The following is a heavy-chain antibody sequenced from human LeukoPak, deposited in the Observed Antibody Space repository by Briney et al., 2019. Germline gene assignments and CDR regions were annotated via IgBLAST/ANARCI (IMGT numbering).Heavy chain of an antibody. CDR1: GFTFSSYA. V-gene: IGHV3-21*01. J-gene: IGHJ4*02. Sequence: GGSLRLSCAASGFTFSSYAMSWVRQAPGKGLEWVSPISSSSSVTFYADSVRARFFVSRDNSKNSLYLQMSSLRAEDTAVYYCARDLGARGYWGQGTLVSVSS. CDR3: ARDLGARGY. CDR2: ISSSSSVT. D-gene: IGHD3-16*01.